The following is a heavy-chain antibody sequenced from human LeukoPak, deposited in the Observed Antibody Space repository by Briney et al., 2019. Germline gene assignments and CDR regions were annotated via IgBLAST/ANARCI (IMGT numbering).Heavy chain of an antibody. CDR3: AVLSYDSSGYYYPFDY. CDR1: GYTFTSYA. D-gene: IGHD3-22*01. CDR2: MNTNTGNP. Sequence: ASVKVSCKASGYTFTSYAMNWVRQAPGQGLEWIGWMNTNTGNPTYAQGFTGRFVFSLDTSVSTAYLQISSLKTEDTAVYYCAVLSYDSSGYYYPFDYWGQGTLVTVSS. V-gene: IGHV7-4-1*02. J-gene: IGHJ4*02.